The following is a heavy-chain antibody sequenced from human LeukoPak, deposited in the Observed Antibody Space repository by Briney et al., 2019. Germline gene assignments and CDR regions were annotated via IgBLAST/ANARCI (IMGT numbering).Heavy chain of an antibody. Sequence: GGSLRLSCVASGFTFSSYAMRWVRQAPGKGLEWVSAISGSGDNTYYADSVKGRFTISRDNSKNTLYLQMNSLRAEDTAVYYCAKDDYAGSYYSYYYGMDVWGQGATVTVSS. J-gene: IGHJ6*02. CDR3: AKDDYAGSYYSYYYGMDV. D-gene: IGHD3-10*01. CDR2: ISGSGDNT. V-gene: IGHV3-23*01. CDR1: GFTFSSYA.